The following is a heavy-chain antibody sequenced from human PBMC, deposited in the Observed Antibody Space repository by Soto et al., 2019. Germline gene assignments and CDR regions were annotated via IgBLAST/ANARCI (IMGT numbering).Heavy chain of an antibody. CDR1: GGSISSYY. CDR2: IYTSGST. J-gene: IGHJ4*02. CDR3: AREGWAMVRGGTSYFDY. Sequence: KTSETLSLTCTVSGGSISSYYWSWIRQPAGKGLEWIGRIYTSGSTNYNPSLKSRVTMSVDTSKNQFSLKLSSVTAADTAVYYCAREGWAMVRGGTSYFDYWGQGTLVTVSS. D-gene: IGHD3-10*01. V-gene: IGHV4-4*07.